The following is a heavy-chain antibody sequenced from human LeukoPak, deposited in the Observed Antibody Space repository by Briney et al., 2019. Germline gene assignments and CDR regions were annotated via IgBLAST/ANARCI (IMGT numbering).Heavy chain of an antibody. J-gene: IGHJ5*02. D-gene: IGHD3-22*01. V-gene: IGHV4-38-2*02. CDR1: GYSISSGYY. CDR3: ARGNSSGFDP. Sequence: PSETLSLTCTVSGYSISSGYYWGWIRQPPGKGLEWIGSIYHSGSTYYNPSLKSRVTISVDTSKNQFSLKLSSVTAADTAVYYCARGNSSGFDPWGQGTLVTVSS. CDR2: IYHSGST.